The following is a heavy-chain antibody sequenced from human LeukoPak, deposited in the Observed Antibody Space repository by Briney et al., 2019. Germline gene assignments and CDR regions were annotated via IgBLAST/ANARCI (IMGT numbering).Heavy chain of an antibody. CDR2: INPNSGGT. V-gene: IGHV1-2*02. CDR1: GYTLSDYY. CDR3: ARDRYYDSSGYSRNHFDY. Sequence: ASVTVSCKASGYTLSDYYMHWVRQAPGQGLEWMGWINPNSGGTNYAQKFQGRVTMTRDTSISTAYMELSSLRSDDTAVYYCARDRYYDSSGYSRNHFDYWGQGTLVTVSS. D-gene: IGHD3-22*01. J-gene: IGHJ4*02.